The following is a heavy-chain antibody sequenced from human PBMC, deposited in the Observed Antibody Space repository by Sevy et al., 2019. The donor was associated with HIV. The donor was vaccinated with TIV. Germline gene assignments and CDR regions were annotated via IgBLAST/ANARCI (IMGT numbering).Heavy chain of an antibody. D-gene: IGHD4-17*01. V-gene: IGHV3-48*02. Sequence: GGSLRLSCAASGFRFSSFSMNWVRQAPGKGLEWVSYITSSSSTIFYAGSVKGRFTISRDNAKNSLYLQMSSLRDEDTADYYCARAQADYGDFGGHFDHWGQRSLVTVSS. J-gene: IGHJ4*02. CDR2: ITSSSSTI. CDR3: ARAQADYGDFGGHFDH. CDR1: GFRFSSFS.